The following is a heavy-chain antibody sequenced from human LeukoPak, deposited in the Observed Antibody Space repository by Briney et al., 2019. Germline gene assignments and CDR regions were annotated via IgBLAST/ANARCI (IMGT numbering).Heavy chain of an antibody. V-gene: IGHV3-53*01. CDR3: ARGDDSGYYDYFDY. CDR2: IYTGGNT. J-gene: IGHJ4*02. CDR1: GFTFSNAW. Sequence: GGSLRLSCAASGFTFSNAWMSWVRQAPGKGLEWVSTIYTGGNTYYAASVKGRFTISRDFSKNTVFLHMNSLRAEDTAMYYCARGDDSGYYDYFDYWGQGALVTVSS. D-gene: IGHD3-22*01.